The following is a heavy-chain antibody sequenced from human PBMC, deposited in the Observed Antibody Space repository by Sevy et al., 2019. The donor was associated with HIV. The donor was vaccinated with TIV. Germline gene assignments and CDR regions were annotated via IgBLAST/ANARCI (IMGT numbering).Heavy chain of an antibody. CDR1: GGSISAYY. CDR3: ARAPPVRSGDDSLNWFDP. V-gene: IGHV4-59*01. Sequence: SETLSLTCTVSGGSISAYYWSWIRQPPGKPLEYIGYIYYTGSTNYNPYLKSRVTISVDTSKNQSPLKLNSVTAADTAVYFCARAPPVRSGDDSLNWFDPWGQRTLVTVSS. CDR2: IYYTGST. D-gene: IGHD5-12*01. J-gene: IGHJ5*02.